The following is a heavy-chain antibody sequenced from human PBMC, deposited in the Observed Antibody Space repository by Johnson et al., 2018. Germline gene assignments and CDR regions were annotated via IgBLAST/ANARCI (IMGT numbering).Heavy chain of an antibody. V-gene: IGHV4-34*01. CDR3: AKEPQFYYMDV. CDR2: INHSGST. D-gene: IGHD5-24*01. J-gene: IGHJ6*03. CDR1: GGSFSGYY. Sequence: QVQLQQWGAGLLKPSETLSLTCAVYGGSFSGYYWSWIRQPPGKGLEWIGEINHSGSTNYNPSLKSRVTISVDTSKNQFSLKLSSVTAADTAVYYCAKEPQFYYMDVWGKGTTVTVSS.